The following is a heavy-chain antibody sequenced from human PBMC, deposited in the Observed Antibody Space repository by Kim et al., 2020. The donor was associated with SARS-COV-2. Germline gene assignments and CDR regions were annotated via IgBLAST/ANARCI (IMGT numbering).Heavy chain of an antibody. D-gene: IGHD1-26*01. CDR1: GFTFSTSP. J-gene: IGHJ4*02. CDR3: AKGVINSGFYY. V-gene: IGHV3-23*01. Sequence: GGSLRLSCVASGFTFSTSPMGWVRQAPGKGLEWVSRISWDGTRTYYADSVKGRVTMSSDKSKNMLYLHMNSLRVEDTAVYYCAKGVINSGFYYWGQGTQV. CDR2: ISWDGTRT.